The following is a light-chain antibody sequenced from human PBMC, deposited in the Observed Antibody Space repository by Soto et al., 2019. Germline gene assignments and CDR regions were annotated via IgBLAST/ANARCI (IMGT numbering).Light chain of an antibody. J-gene: IGLJ3*02. V-gene: IGLV1-44*01. CDR1: SSNIGTYT. Sequence: QSVLTQPPSASGTPGQRVTISCSGTSSNIGTYTVNWYQQLPGTAPKLLIYTDYQRPSGVPDRFSGSKSGTPASLAINGLHSEDEAAYYCASWDDNLNGGVFGGGTKLTVL. CDR2: TDY. CDR3: ASWDDNLNGGV.